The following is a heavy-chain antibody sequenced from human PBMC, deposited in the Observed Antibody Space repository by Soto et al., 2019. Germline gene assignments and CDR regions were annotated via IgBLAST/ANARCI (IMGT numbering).Heavy chain of an antibody. V-gene: IGHV3-7*01. CDR2: IKQDGSEK. CDR3: ARVGDDILTGYYDYYYYGMDV. D-gene: IGHD3-9*01. CDR1: GFTFSSYW. Sequence: SLRLSCAASGFTFSSYWMSWVRQAPGKGLEWVANIKQDGSEKYYVDSVKGRFTTSRDNAKNSLYLQMNSLRAEDTAVYYCARVGDDILTGYYDYYYYGMDVWGQGNTVTVSS. J-gene: IGHJ6*02.